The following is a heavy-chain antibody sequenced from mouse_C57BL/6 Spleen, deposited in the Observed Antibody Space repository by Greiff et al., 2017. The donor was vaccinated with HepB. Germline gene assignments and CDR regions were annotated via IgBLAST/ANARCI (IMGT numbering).Heavy chain of an antibody. V-gene: IGHV6-3*01. CDR3: TTSHLLHYFDY. CDR2: IRLKSDNYAT. J-gene: IGHJ2*01. Sequence: EVKVEESGGGLVQPGGSMKLSCVASGFTFSNYWMNWVRQSPEKGLEWVAQIRLKSDNYATHYAESVKGRFTISRDDSKSSVYLQMNNLRAEDTGIYYCTTSHLLHYFDYWGQGTTLTVSS. D-gene: IGHD2-10*01. CDR1: GFTFSNYW.